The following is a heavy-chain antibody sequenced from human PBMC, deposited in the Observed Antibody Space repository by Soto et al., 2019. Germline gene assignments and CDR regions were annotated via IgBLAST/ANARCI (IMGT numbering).Heavy chain of an antibody. CDR3: AKAVAGYWYFDL. Sequence: EVQLLGSGGGLVQPGGSLRLSCAASGFTFSNYAMSWVRQAPGKGLEWVSGLTGGGGSTYYTDSVKGRFTISRDNSKNTLYLQMDSLRAEDTALYFCAKAVAGYWYFDLWGRGTLVIVSS. J-gene: IGHJ2*01. CDR1: GFTFSNYA. V-gene: IGHV3-23*01. D-gene: IGHD6-19*01. CDR2: LTGGGGST.